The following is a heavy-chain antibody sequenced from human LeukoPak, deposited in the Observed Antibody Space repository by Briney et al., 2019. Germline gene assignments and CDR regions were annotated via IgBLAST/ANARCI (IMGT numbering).Heavy chain of an antibody. V-gene: IGHV3-23*01. J-gene: IGHJ4*02. Sequence: GGSLRLSCAASGFTFSSYAMSWVRQAPGKGLEWVSAISGSGGSTYYADSVKGRFTISRDNSKNTLYPQMNSLRAEDTAVYYCAKDRVFNYYDSSGAFDYWGQGTLVTVSS. D-gene: IGHD3-22*01. CDR3: AKDRVFNYYDSSGAFDY. CDR1: GFTFSSYA. CDR2: ISGSGGST.